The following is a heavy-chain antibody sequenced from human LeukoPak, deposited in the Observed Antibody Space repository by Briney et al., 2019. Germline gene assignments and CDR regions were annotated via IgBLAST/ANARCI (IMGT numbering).Heavy chain of an antibody. D-gene: IGHD1-14*01. CDR1: GFTFSSYS. V-gene: IGHV3-21*01. CDR3: ARAGTDFAAYYFDY. J-gene: IGHJ4*02. Sequence: PGGSPRLSCAASGFTFSSYSMNWVRQAPGKGLEWVSSISSSSSYIYYADSVKGRFTISRDNAKNSLYLQMNSLRAEDTAVYYCARAGTDFAAYYFDYWGQGTLVTVSS. CDR2: ISSSSSYI.